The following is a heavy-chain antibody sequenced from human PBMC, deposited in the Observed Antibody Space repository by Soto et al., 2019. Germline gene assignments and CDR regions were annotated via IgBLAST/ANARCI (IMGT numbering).Heavy chain of an antibody. Sequence: SETLSLTCGVSGGTVASSHWWSWVRQSPRRGLEWIGHVYHTGDTNFNPSLQSRVTFSVDKSNNQFSLRLTSLTAADTAVYFCAREIVTAGGNNYFDPWGPGTLVTVSS. V-gene: IGHV4-4*02. CDR2: VYHTGDT. CDR1: GGTVASSHW. D-gene: IGHD2-21*02. J-gene: IGHJ5*02. CDR3: AREIVTAGGNNYFDP.